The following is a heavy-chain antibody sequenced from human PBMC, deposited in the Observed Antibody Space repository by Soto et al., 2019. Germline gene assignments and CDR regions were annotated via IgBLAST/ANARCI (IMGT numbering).Heavy chain of an antibody. D-gene: IGHD3-22*01. CDR2: ISWNSGSI. Sequence: GGSLRLSCAASGFTFDDYAMHWVRQAPGKGLEWVSGISWNSGSIGYADSVKGRFTISRDNAKNSLYLQMNSLRAEDTALYYCAKGLDYYDSSGYYRPHDAFDIWGQGTMVTVS. V-gene: IGHV3-9*01. CDR3: AKGLDYYDSSGYYRPHDAFDI. J-gene: IGHJ3*02. CDR1: GFTFDDYA.